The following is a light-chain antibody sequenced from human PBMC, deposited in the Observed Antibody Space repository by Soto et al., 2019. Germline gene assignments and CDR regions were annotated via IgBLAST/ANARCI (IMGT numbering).Light chain of an antibody. CDR3: QQYNSYSPLT. Sequence: DIQMTQSPSSLSASVGDRVTITCRATQSISSWLAWYQQKPGKAPKLLIFDAYRLESGVPSRFSGSRSGTEFTLTITSLQPDDYATYYCQQYNSYSPLTFGGGTKVDIK. J-gene: IGKJ4*01. CDR2: DAY. CDR1: QSISSW. V-gene: IGKV1-5*01.